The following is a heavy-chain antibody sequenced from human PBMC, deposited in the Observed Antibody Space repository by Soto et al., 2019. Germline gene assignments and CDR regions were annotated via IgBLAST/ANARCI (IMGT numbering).Heavy chain of an antibody. D-gene: IGHD2-2*03. CDR2: IYWDDYK. V-gene: IGHV2-5*02. J-gene: IGHJ5*02. CDR1: GFSLSTSGVG. Sequence: QITLKESGPTLVKPTQTLTLTCTFSGFSLSTSGVGVGWIRQPPGKALEWLALIYWDDYKRYSPSLKSRLTITKDTSKNQVVLTMTNMDPVDTATYYGAHSVVDIVVVPAARNNWFDPWGQGTLVTVSS. CDR3: AHSVVDIVVVPAARNNWFDP.